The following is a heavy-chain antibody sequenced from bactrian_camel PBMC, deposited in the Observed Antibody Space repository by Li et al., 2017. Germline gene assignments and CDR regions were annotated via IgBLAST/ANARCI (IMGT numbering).Heavy chain of an antibody. CDR2: ISTDGTT. CDR3: AARACYRRDFDA. V-gene: IGHV3S55*01. CDR1: GFSLANYH. Sequence: HVQLVESGGDSVQAGGSLTLTCTASAKASGFSLANYHAYWYRPLPGDECELVSAISTDGTTEYADSVKDRFTISTDNANKTLYLQMNTLKPEDTAMYYCAARACYRRDFDAWGQGTQVTVS. J-gene: IGHJ6*01. D-gene: IGHD3*01.